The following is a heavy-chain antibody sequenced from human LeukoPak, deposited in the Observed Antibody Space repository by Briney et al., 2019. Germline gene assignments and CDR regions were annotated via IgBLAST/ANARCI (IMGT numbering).Heavy chain of an antibody. D-gene: IGHD3-3*01. V-gene: IGHV1-18*01. CDR2: ISAYNGNT. J-gene: IGHJ4*02. CDR1: GGTFSSYA. CDR3: ARTDLYDFWSGHRRPFDY. Sequence: ASVKVSCKASGGTFSSYAISWVRQAPGQGLEWMGWISAYNGNTNYAQKLQGRVTMTTDTSTSTAYMELRSLRSDDTAVYYCARTDLYDFWSGHRRPFDYWGQGTLVTVSS.